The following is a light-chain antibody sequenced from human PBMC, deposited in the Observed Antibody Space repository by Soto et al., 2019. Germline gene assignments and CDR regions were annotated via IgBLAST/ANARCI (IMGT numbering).Light chain of an antibody. CDR3: CSYAGSYTF. Sequence: QSVLTQPRSVSGSPGQSVTISCTGTSSDVGGYNYVSWYQQHPGKAPKLMIYDVSKRPSGVPDRFSGSKSGNTASLTISGLQAEDEADYYCCSYAGSYTFFGTGTK. J-gene: IGLJ1*01. CDR1: SSDVGGYNY. CDR2: DVS. V-gene: IGLV2-11*01.